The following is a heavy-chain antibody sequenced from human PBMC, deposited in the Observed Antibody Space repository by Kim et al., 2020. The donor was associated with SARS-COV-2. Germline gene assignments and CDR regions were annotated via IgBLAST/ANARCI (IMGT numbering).Heavy chain of an antibody. CDR3: ARVLGYSYGYADYFDY. V-gene: IGHV3-7*01. CDR2: IKQDGSEK. CDR1: GFTFSSYW. J-gene: IGHJ4*01. D-gene: IGHD5-18*01. Sequence: GGSLRLSCAASGFTFSSYWMSWVRQAPGKGLEWVANIKQDGSEKYYVDSVKGRFTISRDNAKNSLYLQMNSLRAEDTAVYYCARVLGYSYGYADYFDYWGHGTLVTVSS.